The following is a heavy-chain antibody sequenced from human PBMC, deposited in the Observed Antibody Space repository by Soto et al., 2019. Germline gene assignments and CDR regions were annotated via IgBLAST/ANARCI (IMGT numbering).Heavy chain of an antibody. V-gene: IGHV4-30-2*02. D-gene: IGHD6-13*01. CDR2: IYHSGST. CDR3: AAGDSTCGYLHCFDS. CDR1: GGYISSVGYS. J-gene: IGHJ5*01. Sequence: TLSLTLAVSGGYISSVGYSWSWIRQPPGKGMGWTGYIYHSGSTYYNPSLKSRVTISVERYKKKFFLKLSSVLGADVAVFYCAAGDSTCGYLHCFDSWGQGTLVTVSS.